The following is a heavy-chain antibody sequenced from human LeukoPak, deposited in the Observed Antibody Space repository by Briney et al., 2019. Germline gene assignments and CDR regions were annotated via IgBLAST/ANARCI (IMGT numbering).Heavy chain of an antibody. D-gene: IGHD3-10*01. CDR3: ASGEYGYSDY. V-gene: IGHV1-46*01. J-gene: IGHJ4*02. CDR2: INPSGGST. CDR1: GYTFTSYG. Sequence: ASVKVSCKASGYTFTSYGISWVRQAPGQGLEWMGIINPSGGSTSYAQKFQGRVTMTRDTSTSTVYMELSGLRSEDTAVYYCASGEYGYSDYWGQGTLVTVSS.